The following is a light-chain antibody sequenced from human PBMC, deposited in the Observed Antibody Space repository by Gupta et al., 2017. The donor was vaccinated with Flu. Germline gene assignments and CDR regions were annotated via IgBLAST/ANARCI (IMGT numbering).Light chain of an antibody. Sequence: EIVLTQSPGTLSSSPGERATLSCRASQTVSSSYLAWYQLKPGQAPRLLIYGASSRATGIPDRFSGSGSGTDFTLTISRLEPEDFAVYYCQQYGSSPRTFGQGTKVEIK. CDR2: GAS. V-gene: IGKV3-20*01. CDR3: QQYGSSPRT. CDR1: QTVSSSY. J-gene: IGKJ1*01.